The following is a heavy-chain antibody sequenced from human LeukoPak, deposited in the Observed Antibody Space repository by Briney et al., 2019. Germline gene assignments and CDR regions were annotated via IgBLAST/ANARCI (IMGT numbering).Heavy chain of an antibody. Sequence: PGGSLRLSCAASGFTFSSYAMSWVRQAPGKGMEWVSAISGSGGSTYYADSVKGRFTISRDNSKNTLYLQMNSLRAEDTAVYYCAKRYSSSWELDYWGQGTLVTVSS. D-gene: IGHD6-13*01. J-gene: IGHJ4*02. V-gene: IGHV3-23*01. CDR1: GFTFSSYA. CDR3: AKRYSSSWELDY. CDR2: ISGSGGST.